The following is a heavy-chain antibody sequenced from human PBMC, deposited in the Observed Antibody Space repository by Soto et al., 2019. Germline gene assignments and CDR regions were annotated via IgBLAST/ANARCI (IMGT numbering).Heavy chain of an antibody. D-gene: IGHD5-12*01. J-gene: IGHJ4*02. Sequence: ASVKVSCKASGYTFNSYYMHWVRQAPGQGLEWMGRINPSGGGTKLPQKFQGRVTMTRDTSISTVYMELSRLTSDDTAVYYCARAGLTTVELATGYWGQGTQVTVSS. V-gene: IGHV1-2*02. CDR1: GYTFNSYY. CDR2: INPSGGGT. CDR3: ARAGLTTVELATGY.